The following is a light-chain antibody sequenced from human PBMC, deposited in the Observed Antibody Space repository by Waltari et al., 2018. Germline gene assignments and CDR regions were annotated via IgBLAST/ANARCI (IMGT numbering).Light chain of an antibody. Sequence: DVQMTQSPSSLSASVGDRVTVTCQASQDISKYLNWYQQKPGKAPKLLIYEASNLETGVPSRFSVSGSGTDFTFTISSLQPEDTGIYYCQQYDNPTFTFGPGTKVNIK. CDR1: QDISKY. CDR2: EAS. V-gene: IGKV1-33*01. J-gene: IGKJ3*01. CDR3: QQYDNPTFT.